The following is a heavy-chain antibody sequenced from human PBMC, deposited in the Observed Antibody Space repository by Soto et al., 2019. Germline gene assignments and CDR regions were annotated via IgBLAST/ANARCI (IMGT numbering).Heavy chain of an antibody. CDR1: GGTFSSYA. Sequence: ASVKVSCKASGGTFSSYAISWVRQAPGQGLEWMGGIIPIFGTANYAQKFQGRVTITADESTSTAYMELGSLRSEDTAVYYCARAIESYNWNHFDYWGQGTLVTVSS. CDR3: ARAIESYNWNHFDY. V-gene: IGHV1-69*13. J-gene: IGHJ4*02. CDR2: IIPIFGTA. D-gene: IGHD1-20*01.